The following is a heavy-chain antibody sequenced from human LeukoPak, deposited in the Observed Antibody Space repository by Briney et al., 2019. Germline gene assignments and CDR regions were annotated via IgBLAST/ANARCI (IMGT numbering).Heavy chain of an antibody. D-gene: IGHD2-15*01. V-gene: IGHV3-23*01. CDR1: GFRFSSYG. Sequence: PGGSLRLSCASSGFRFSSYGLSWVRQAPGKGLEWVSSISGSYGSTYYADSVRGRFTVSRDNSKNTLYLQMNRLRVEDAAVYYCARAPVTSCRGAFCYPFDYWGQGTLVAVSS. J-gene: IGHJ4*02. CDR3: ARAPVTSCRGAFCYPFDY. CDR2: ISGSYGST.